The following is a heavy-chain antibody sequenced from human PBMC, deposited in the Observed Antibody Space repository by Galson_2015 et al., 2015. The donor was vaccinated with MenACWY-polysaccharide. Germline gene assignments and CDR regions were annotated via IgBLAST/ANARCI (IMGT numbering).Heavy chain of an antibody. V-gene: IGHV3-20*01. Sequence: SLRLSCAASGFTFDGYGMSWVRQAPGKGLEWVSGINWDGGSTGYADSVKGRFTISRDNAKNSLYLQMNSLRDEDTAVYHCAREIAVAGIGHRLGPWGQGTLVALSS. CDR1: GFTFDGYG. D-gene: IGHD6-19*01. CDR2: INWDGGST. CDR3: AREIAVAGIGHRLGP. J-gene: IGHJ5*02.